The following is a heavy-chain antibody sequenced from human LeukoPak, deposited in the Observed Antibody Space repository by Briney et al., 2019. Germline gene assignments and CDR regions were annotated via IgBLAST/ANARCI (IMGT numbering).Heavy chain of an antibody. CDR1: GYTFTGYY. CDR2: INPNSGGT. Sequence: GASVKVSCKACGYTFTGYYMHWVRQAPGQGLEWMGRINPNSGGTNYAQKFQGRVTMTRDTSISTAYMELSRLRSDDTAVYYCARDDYGDYLFDYWGQGTLVTVSS. J-gene: IGHJ4*02. V-gene: IGHV1-2*06. D-gene: IGHD4-17*01. CDR3: ARDDYGDYLFDY.